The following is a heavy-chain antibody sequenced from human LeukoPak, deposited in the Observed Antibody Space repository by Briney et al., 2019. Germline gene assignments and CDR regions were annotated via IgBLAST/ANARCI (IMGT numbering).Heavy chain of an antibody. J-gene: IGHJ4*02. CDR3: ARNLGSLDY. CDR1: GYTFTGYY. CDR2: INPNSGGT. Sequence: ASVTVSCKASGYTFTGYYMHWVRQAPGQGLEWMGWINPNSGGTNYAQKFQGRVTMTRDTSISTAYMELSGLRSDDTAVYYCARNLGSLDYWGQGTLVTVSS. D-gene: IGHD3-16*02. V-gene: IGHV1-2*02.